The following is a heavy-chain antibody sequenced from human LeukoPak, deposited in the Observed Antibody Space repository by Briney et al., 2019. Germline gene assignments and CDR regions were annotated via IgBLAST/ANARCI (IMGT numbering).Heavy chain of an antibody. Sequence: GASVKVSCKASGGTFSSYAISWVRQAPGQGLEWMGRIIPIFGTANYAQKFQGRVTITTDESTSTAYMELSSLRSEDRAVYYCASSTYYYDSSGDLRGYWGQGTLVTVS. CDR1: GGTFSSYA. D-gene: IGHD3-22*01. CDR3: ASSTYYYDSSGDLRGY. V-gene: IGHV1-69*05. J-gene: IGHJ4*02. CDR2: IIPIFGTA.